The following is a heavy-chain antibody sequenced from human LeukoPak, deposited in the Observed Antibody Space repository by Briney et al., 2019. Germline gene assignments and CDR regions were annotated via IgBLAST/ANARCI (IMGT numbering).Heavy chain of an antibody. D-gene: IGHD1-26*01. J-gene: IGHJ5*02. CDR3: ARHEYSGSYYGLSWFDP. Sequence: SETLSLTCTVSGGSISSSGYYWGWTRQPPGKGLEWIASIYYSGSTYYNPSLKSQFTISVDTSKNQLSLKLSSLTAADTAVYYCARHEYSGSYYGLSWFDPWGQGTLVTVSS. V-gene: IGHV4-39*01. CDR2: IYYSGST. CDR1: GGSISSSGYY.